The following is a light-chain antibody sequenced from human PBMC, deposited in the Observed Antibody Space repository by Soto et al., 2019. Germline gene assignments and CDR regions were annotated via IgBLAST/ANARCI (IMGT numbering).Light chain of an antibody. J-gene: IGKJ2*01. CDR1: QSPVTSDGNTY. Sequence: DVVMTQSPLSLSVIPGQPASISCRSSQSPVTSDGNTYLNWFHQRPGQSPRRLIYKISNQDSGVPDIFIGSGSGTEFTLKISRVEAEDVGIYYCLQGTSWPYTFGQGTKLEI. CDR3: LQGTSWPYT. V-gene: IGKV2-30*01. CDR2: KIS.